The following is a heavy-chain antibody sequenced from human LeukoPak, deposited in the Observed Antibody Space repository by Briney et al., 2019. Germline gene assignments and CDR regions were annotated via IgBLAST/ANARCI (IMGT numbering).Heavy chain of an antibody. J-gene: IGHJ4*02. Sequence: GGSLRLSCAASGLTFRSYAMHWVRQAPGKGLEWVAVISYDGSNKYYADSVKGRFTISRDNSKNTLYLQMNSLRAEDTAVYYCARNPVALYHFDYWGQGTLVTVSS. V-gene: IGHV3-30-3*01. CDR1: GLTFRSYA. CDR2: ISYDGSNK. CDR3: ARNPVALYHFDY. D-gene: IGHD6-19*01.